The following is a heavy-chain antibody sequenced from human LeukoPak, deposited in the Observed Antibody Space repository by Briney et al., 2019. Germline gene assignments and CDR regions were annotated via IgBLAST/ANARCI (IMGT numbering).Heavy chain of an antibody. V-gene: IGHV4-59*11. Sequence: SETLSLTCTVSGGSISSHHWSWIRQPPGKGLEWIGYIYDSGSTNYNPSLKSRVTVSVDTSKNQFSLKLSSVTAADTAVYFCARVMGYSGYEFDYWGQGTQVSVSS. D-gene: IGHD5-12*01. J-gene: IGHJ4*02. CDR3: ARVMGYSGYEFDY. CDR1: GGSISSHH. CDR2: IYDSGST.